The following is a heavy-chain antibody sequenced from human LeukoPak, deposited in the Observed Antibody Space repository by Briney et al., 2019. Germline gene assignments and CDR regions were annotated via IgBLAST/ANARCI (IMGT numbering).Heavy chain of an antibody. Sequence: ASVKVSCKASGYKFNSYGMNWVRQAPGQGLEWIRCINTNTGNPTYAQGFTGLFVFSLDTSVSTAYLQISSIKAEDTAVYYCAREKYYDSSGYYYVNYFDYWGQGTLVNVSS. CDR2: INTNTGNP. CDR3: AREKYYDSSGYYYVNYFDY. D-gene: IGHD3-22*01. V-gene: IGHV7-4-1*02. CDR1: GYKFNSYG. J-gene: IGHJ4*02.